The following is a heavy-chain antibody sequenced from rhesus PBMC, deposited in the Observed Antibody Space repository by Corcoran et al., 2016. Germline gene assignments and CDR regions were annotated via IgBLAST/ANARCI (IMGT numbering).Heavy chain of an antibody. V-gene: IGHV4-160*01. CDR1: GGSISGYW. CDR2: IDSSGST. CDR3: ARYTVATTIFDY. Sequence: QLQLQESGPGLVKPSETLSLTCAVSGGSISGYWWSWIRQPPGKGLEWIGRIDSSGSTDYNPSLKSRVTISRDTSKNQFSLKLSSVTAADTAVYYCARYTVATTIFDYWGQGVLVTVSS. J-gene: IGHJ4*01. D-gene: IGHD4-29*01.